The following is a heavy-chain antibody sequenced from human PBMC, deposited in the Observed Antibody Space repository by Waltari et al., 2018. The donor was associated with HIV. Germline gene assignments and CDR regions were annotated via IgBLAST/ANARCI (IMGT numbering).Heavy chain of an antibody. CDR1: GYSITSHA. D-gene: IGHD6-6*01. J-gene: IGHJ5*02. V-gene: IGHV7-4-1*02. Sequence: QVQLVQSGSELKKPGASVKVSCKASGYSITSHAINWVRQAPGQGLEWMGWINTDTGNPTYAPGFTGRFVFSLDSSVSTAYLQISSLKVDDTAVYYCARTLVTSRLVRFDPWGQGTLVTVSS. CDR2: INTDTGNP. CDR3: ARTLVTSRLVRFDP.